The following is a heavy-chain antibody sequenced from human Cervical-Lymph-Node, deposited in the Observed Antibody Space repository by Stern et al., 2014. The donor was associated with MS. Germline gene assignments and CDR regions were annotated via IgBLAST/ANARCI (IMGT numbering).Heavy chain of an antibody. CDR3: ARLRSGSYYGYFQH. CDR1: GGSFTSYA. V-gene: IGHV1-69*01. Sequence: VQLVQSGAEVKKPGSSVKVSCKASGGSFTSYAISWVRQAPGQGLAWMGGIRPIFGTADYAQKFQGRVTITADESTSTAYMELISLRSEDTAVYYCARLRSGSYYGYFQHWGQGTLVTVSS. J-gene: IGHJ1*01. CDR2: IRPIFGTA. D-gene: IGHD1-26*01.